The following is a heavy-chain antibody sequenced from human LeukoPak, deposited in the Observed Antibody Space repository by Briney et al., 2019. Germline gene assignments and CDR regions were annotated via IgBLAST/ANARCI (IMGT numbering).Heavy chain of an antibody. CDR1: GFTFSSYS. Sequence: KPGGSLRLSCAASGFTFSSYSMNWVRQAPGKGLEWVSSISSSSSYIYYADSVKGRFTISRDNAKNSLYLQMNSLRAEDTAVYYCARGKDIVVVPAAPRDAFDIWGQGTMVTVSS. CDR2: ISSSSSYI. J-gene: IGHJ3*02. D-gene: IGHD2-2*01. CDR3: ARGKDIVVVPAAPRDAFDI. V-gene: IGHV3-21*01.